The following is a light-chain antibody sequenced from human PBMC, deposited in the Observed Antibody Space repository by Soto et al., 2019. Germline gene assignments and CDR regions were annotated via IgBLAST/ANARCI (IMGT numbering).Light chain of an antibody. CDR1: QTVRNNY. V-gene: IGKV3-20*01. J-gene: IGKJ4*01. CDR3: QQFSSYPLT. CDR2: DAS. Sequence: ECLLTQSPCTRCLSPVGRATLSCRASQTVRNNYLAWYQQKPGQAPRLLIYDASSRATGIPDRFSGGGSGTDFTLTISRLEPEDFAVYYCQQFSSYPLTFGGGTKVDIK.